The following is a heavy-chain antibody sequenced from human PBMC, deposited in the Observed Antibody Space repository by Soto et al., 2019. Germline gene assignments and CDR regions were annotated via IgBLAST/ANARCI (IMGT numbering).Heavy chain of an antibody. D-gene: IGHD3-22*01. CDR1: GFSLSTSGVG. J-gene: IGHJ3*02. Sequence: QITLKESGPTLVKPTQTLTLTCTFSGFSLSTSGVGVGWIRQPPGKALEWLALIYWDDDKRYSPSLKSRLTITNATAKSQVILTMTNIDPVDTATYYCAQSDYYDSSGYYKGGAFDIWGQGTMVTVSS. V-gene: IGHV2-5*02. CDR2: IYWDDDK. CDR3: AQSDYYDSSGYYKGGAFDI.